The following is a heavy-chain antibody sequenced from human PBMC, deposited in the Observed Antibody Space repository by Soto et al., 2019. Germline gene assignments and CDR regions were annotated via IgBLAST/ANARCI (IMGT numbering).Heavy chain of an antibody. J-gene: IGHJ4*02. V-gene: IGHV4-31*03. D-gene: IGHD3-3*01. Sequence: QVQLQESGPGLVKPSQTLSLTCTVSGGSIGSGGYYWSWIRQHPGKGLEWIGYISYGGSTYCTPSLKSRTSISRDTSKNQFSLKLSSVTAADTAVYYCARAVESRYFDYWGQGTLATVSS. CDR3: ARAVESRYFDY. CDR2: ISYGGST. CDR1: GGSIGSGGYY.